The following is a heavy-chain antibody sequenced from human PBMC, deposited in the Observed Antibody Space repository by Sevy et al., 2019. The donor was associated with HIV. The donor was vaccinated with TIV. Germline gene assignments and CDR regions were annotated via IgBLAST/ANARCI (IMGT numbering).Heavy chain of an antibody. J-gene: IGHJ4*02. Sequence: SETLSLTCTVSGGSITSLYWNWIRQPPGKGLEWIANIYYKGHINCNPSLKSRVTLSLDTSKNQFSLRLSSVTAADTAMYYCAGENASGRCYSWGQGTLVTVSS. V-gene: IGHV4-59*08. CDR3: AGENASGRCYS. D-gene: IGHD3-10*01. CDR2: IYYKGHI. CDR1: GGSITSLY.